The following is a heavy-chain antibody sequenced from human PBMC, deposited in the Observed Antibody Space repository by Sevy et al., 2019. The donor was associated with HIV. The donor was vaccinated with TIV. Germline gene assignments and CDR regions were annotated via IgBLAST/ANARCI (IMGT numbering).Heavy chain of an antibody. J-gene: IGHJ4*02. CDR3: AREGCTKPHDY. V-gene: IGHV3-23*01. CDR2: LSFGCGEI. D-gene: IGHD2-8*01. CDR1: GFTFSKYS. Sequence: GGSLRRSCAASGFTFSKYSMSWVRQPPGKGLEWVSTLSFGCGEINYADSVKGRFTISRDNSKSSVYLRMNNLRPEDTAVYYCAREGCTKPHDYWGQGTLVTVSS.